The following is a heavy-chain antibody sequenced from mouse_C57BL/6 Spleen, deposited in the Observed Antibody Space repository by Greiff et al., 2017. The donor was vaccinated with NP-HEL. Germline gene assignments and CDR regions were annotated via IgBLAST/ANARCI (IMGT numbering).Heavy chain of an antibody. D-gene: IGHD3-2*02. CDR1: GYTFTSYW. V-gene: IGHV1-61*01. CDR2: IYPSDSET. CDR3: ARSDSSGYVAWFAY. J-gene: IGHJ3*01. Sequence: VQLQQSGAELVRPGSSVKLSCKASGYTFTSYWMDWVKQRPGQGLEWIGNIYPSDSETHYNQKFKDKATLTVDKSSSTAYMQRSSLTSEDSAVYYCARSDSSGYVAWFAYWGQGTLVTVSA.